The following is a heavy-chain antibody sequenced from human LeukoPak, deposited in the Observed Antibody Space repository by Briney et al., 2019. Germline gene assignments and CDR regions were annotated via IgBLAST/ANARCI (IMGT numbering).Heavy chain of an antibody. CDR2: INHSGST. CDR3: ARLRYFDWLLTPYYYYYMDV. CDR1: GGSFSGYY. D-gene: IGHD3-9*01. Sequence: SETLSLTCAVYGGSFSGYYWSWIRQPPGKGLEWIGEINHSGSTNYNPSLKSRVTISVDTSKNQFSLKLSSVTAADTAVYYCARLRYFDWLLTPYYYYYMDVWGKGTTVTVSS. J-gene: IGHJ6*03. V-gene: IGHV4-34*01.